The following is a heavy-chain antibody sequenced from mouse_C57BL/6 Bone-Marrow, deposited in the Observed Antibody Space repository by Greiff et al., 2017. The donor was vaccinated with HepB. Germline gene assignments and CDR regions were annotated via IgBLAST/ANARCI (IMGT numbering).Heavy chain of an antibody. D-gene: IGHD1-1*01. V-gene: IGHV1-81*01. CDR1: GYTFTSYG. CDR2: IYPRSGNT. Sequence: VKVVESGAELARPGASVKLSCKASGYTFTSYGISWVKQRTGQGLEWIGEIYPRSGNTYYNEKFKGKATLTADKSSSTAYMELRSLTSEDSAVYFCARERITTVVAEGYFDVWGTGTTVTVSS. J-gene: IGHJ1*03. CDR3: ARERITTVVAEGYFDV.